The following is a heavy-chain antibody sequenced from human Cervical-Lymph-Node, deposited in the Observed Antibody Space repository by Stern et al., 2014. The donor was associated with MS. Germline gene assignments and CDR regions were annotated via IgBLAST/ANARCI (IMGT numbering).Heavy chain of an antibody. D-gene: IGHD3-16*01. J-gene: IGHJ4*02. Sequence: QLVQSGAEVKKPGASVNVSCKASGYTFSSFAITWVRQAPGQGLEWMGTITVYNGNTNYAQRGQDRVTMTTDTSPNTAYMAVRTRRSDNPALYYWARVWGDPRHWGQGTLVTVSS. V-gene: IGHV1-18*01. CDR2: ITVYNGNT. CDR3: ARVWGDPRH. CDR1: GYTFSSFA.